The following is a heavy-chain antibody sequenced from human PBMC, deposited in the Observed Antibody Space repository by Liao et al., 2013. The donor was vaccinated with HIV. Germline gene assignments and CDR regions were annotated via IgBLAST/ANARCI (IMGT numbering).Heavy chain of an antibody. CDR1: GGSFSGYY. CDR2: IYTSGST. J-gene: IGHJ6*03. Sequence: QVQLQQWGAGLLKPSETLSLTCAVYGGSFSGYYWSWIRQPPGKGLEWIGRIYTSGSTNYNPSLKSRVTISIDTSKNQFSLKLSSVTAADTAVYYCARVGRGYSYGYSYYYYMDVWGKGTTVTVSS. D-gene: IGHD5-18*01. CDR3: ARVGRGYSYGYSYYYYMDV. V-gene: IGHV4-59*10.